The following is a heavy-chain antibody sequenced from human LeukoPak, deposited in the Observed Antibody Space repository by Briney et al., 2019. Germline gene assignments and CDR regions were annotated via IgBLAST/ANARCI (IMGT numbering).Heavy chain of an antibody. Sequence: GGSLRLSCAASGFTFSSYAMSWVRQAPGKGLEWVSAISGSGGSTYYADSVKGRFTIYRDNSKNTLYLQMNSLRAEDTAVYYCAKDLYGSGSFGFDYWGQGTLVTVSS. CDR2: ISGSGGST. CDR1: GFTFSSYA. J-gene: IGHJ4*02. CDR3: AKDLYGSGSFGFDY. D-gene: IGHD3-10*01. V-gene: IGHV3-23*01.